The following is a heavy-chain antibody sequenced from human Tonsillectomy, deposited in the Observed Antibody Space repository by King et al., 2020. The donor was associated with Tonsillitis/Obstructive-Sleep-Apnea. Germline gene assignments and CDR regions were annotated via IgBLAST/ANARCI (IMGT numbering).Heavy chain of an antibody. V-gene: IGHV1-69*01. J-gene: IGHJ4*02. Sequence: QLVQSGAEVKKPGSSVKVSCKASGGTFSSYAISWVRQAPGQGLEWMGGIIPIFGTANYAQKFQGRVTITADESTSTAYMELSSLRSEDTAVYYCARVLLWCSSTSRQGYYFDYWGQGTLVTVSS. CDR2: IIPIFGTA. CDR3: ARVLLWCSSTSRQGYYFDY. CDR1: GGTFSSYA. D-gene: IGHD2-2*01.